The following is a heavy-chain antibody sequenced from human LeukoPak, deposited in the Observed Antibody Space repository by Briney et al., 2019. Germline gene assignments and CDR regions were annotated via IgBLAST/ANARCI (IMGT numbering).Heavy chain of an antibody. Sequence: SETLSLTCTVSGGSIGSYYWSWIRQPPGKGLEWIGYIYYSGSTNYNPSLKSRVTISVDTSKNQFSLKLSSVTAADTAVYYCARLHQLRYFDWSQGAFDIWGQGTMVTVSS. V-gene: IGHV4-59*08. CDR2: IYYSGST. CDR1: GGSIGSYY. J-gene: IGHJ3*02. D-gene: IGHD3-9*01. CDR3: ARLHQLRYFDWSQGAFDI.